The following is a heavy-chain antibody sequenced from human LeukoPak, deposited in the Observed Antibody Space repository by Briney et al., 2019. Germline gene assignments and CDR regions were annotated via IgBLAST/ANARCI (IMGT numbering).Heavy chain of an antibody. Sequence: GESLKISCKGSGYSFTSHWIGWVRQMPGKGLEWMGIIYPGDSDTRYSPSFQGQVTISADKSITTAYLQWSSLKASDTAMYYCARQRLRGVPYMDVWGKGTTVTVSS. CDR1: GYSFTSHW. J-gene: IGHJ6*04. CDR2: IYPGDSDT. D-gene: IGHD3-10*01. V-gene: IGHV5-51*01. CDR3: ARQRLRGVPYMDV.